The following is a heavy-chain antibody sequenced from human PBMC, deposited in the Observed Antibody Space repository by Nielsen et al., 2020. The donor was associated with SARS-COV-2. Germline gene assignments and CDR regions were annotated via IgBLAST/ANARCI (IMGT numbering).Heavy chain of an antibody. CDR2: ISWNSGSI. D-gene: IGHD3-22*01. Sequence: GGSLRLSCAASGFTFDDYAMHWVRQAPGKGLEWVSGISWNSGSIGYADSVKGRFTISRDNAKNSLYLQMNSLRAEDTALYYCAKDFAYYYDSSGHYGAEDWGQGTLVTVSS. CDR1: GFTFDDYA. V-gene: IGHV3-9*01. CDR3: AKDFAYYYDSSGHYGAED. J-gene: IGHJ4*02.